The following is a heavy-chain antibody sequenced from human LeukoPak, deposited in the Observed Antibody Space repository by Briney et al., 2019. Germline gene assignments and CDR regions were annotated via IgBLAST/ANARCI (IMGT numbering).Heavy chain of an antibody. CDR2: LNLESGKT. CDR3: ATAPNWNYRNWFDP. V-gene: IGHV1-69-2*01. D-gene: IGHD1-7*01. Sequence: ASVKVSCKVSGYTFTDYYMHWVRQAPGKGLAWMGLLNLESGKTVYTEKFQGRVTITADTSTDTAYMELSSLRSEDTAVYYCATAPNWNYRNWFDPXGQGTLVTVSS. CDR1: GYTFTDYY. J-gene: IGHJ5*02.